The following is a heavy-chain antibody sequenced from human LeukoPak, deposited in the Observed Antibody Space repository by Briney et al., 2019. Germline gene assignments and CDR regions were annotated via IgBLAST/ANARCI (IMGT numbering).Heavy chain of an antibody. Sequence: GASVKVSCKASGYTFTSYDINWVRQATGQGLEWMGWMNPNSGNTGYAQKFQGRVTMTRNTSISTAYMELSSLRSEDTAVYYCARGQFSGLGPYYGMDVWGQGTTVTVSS. CDR3: ARGQFSGLGPYYGMDV. CDR2: MNPNSGNT. D-gene: IGHD3/OR15-3a*01. CDR1: GYTFTSYD. V-gene: IGHV1-8*01. J-gene: IGHJ6*02.